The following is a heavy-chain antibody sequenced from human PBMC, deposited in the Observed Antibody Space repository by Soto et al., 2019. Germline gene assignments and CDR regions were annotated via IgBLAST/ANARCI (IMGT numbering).Heavy chain of an antibody. CDR1: GYTFTRHD. V-gene: IGHV1-8*01. CDR2: VNPNSGNT. J-gene: IGHJ3*02. Sequence: RASVKVSCKASGYTFTRHDINWIRQATGQGLEWIGWVNPNSGNTGYAQKFQGRVTMTRDTSTTTAYMELSSLRSEDTAIYYCAREGLYGSSQDNTFDIWGQGTMVTV. D-gene: IGHD6-13*01. CDR3: AREGLYGSSQDNTFDI.